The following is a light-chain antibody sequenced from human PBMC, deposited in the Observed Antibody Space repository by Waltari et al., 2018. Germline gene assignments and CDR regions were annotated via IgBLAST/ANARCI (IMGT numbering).Light chain of an antibody. CDR2: KVS. CDR1: QSLVSSDGKTY. CDR3: MQGSHWPYT. Sequence: DVVLTQSPLSLPVTLGQSASISCRSSQSLVSSDGKTYLNWLQQRPGQPPRRLIYKVSNWDPNFRVPDKFSGSGSGTDFTLKISRVEAEDIGIYTCMQGSHWPYTFGQGTKLEIE. V-gene: IGKV2D-30*01. J-gene: IGKJ2*01.